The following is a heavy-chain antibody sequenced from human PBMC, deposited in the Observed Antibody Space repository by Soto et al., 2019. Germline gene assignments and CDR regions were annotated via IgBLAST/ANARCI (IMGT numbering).Heavy chain of an antibody. CDR2: ISDKGGST. CDR1: GFTFTNYA. J-gene: IGHJ4*02. D-gene: IGHD5-18*01. Sequence: PVGSLRLSCAASGFTFTNYAVSWVRQAPGRGLEWVASISDKGGSTKYADSVNGRFTISRDNSRNTLFLQMDGLRAEDTAVYYCARLPYSYVSLYFFDFWGQGTLVTVSS. V-gene: IGHV3-23*01. CDR3: ARLPYSYVSLYFFDF.